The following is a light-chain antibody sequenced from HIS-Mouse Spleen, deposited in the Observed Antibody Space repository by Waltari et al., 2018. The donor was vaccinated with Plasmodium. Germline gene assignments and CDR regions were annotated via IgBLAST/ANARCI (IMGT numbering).Light chain of an antibody. CDR2: GAS. Sequence: EIVMTQSPPTLSVSPGERATLSCRASQSVSSNLAWYQQKPGQAPRLLMYGASTRPTGIPARFSGSGSGTEFTLTISSLQSEDFAVYYCQQYNNWSFTFGPGTKVDIK. CDR1: QSVSSN. CDR3: QQYNNWSFT. J-gene: IGKJ3*01. V-gene: IGKV3-15*01.